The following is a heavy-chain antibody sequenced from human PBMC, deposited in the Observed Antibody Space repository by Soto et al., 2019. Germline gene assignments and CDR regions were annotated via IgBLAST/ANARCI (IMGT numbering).Heavy chain of an antibody. Sequence: QVQLVESGGGVVQPGGSLRLSCAASAFTFSRHGMHWVRQAQGKGLHWVGVIWSDGSNQRYAESVKGRFTISRDNSKNTLYLHMYSLRAEYTAVYYCARERTFGENNHNYMDVWGTGITVTVSS. J-gene: IGHJ6*03. D-gene: IGHD3-10*01. CDR2: IWSDGSNQ. V-gene: IGHV3-33*01. CDR3: ARERTFGENNHNYMDV. CDR1: AFTFSRHG.